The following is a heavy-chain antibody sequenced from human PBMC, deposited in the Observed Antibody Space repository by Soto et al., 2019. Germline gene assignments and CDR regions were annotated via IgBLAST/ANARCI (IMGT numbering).Heavy chain of an antibody. CDR2: ISYDGSNK. V-gene: IGHV3-30*18. CDR3: AKSVDYYYGMDV. CDR1: GFTFSSYG. Sequence: QVQLVESGGGVVQPGRSLRLSCAASGFTFSSYGMHWVRQAPGKGLEWGAVISYDGSNKYYADSVKGRFTISRDNSKNTLYLQMNSLRAEDTDVYYCAKSVDYYYGMDVWGQGTTVTVAS. J-gene: IGHJ6*02.